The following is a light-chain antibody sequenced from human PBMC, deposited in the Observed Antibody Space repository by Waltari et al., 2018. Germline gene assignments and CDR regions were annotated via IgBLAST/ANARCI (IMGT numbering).Light chain of an antibody. CDR1: QSIMSW. Sequence: DVQMTQSPSTLSASVGDTVSITCRASQSIMSWLPWYQQKAGKAPKVLISKASTLESGVPSRFSGSESGTEFTLNISNLQPDDFATYYCQQYNTDYTFGQGTILEIK. CDR2: KAS. CDR3: QQYNTDYT. J-gene: IGKJ2*01. V-gene: IGKV1-5*03.